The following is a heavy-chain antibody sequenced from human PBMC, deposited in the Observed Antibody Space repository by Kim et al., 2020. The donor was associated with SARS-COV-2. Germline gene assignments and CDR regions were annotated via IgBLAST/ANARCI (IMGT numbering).Heavy chain of an antibody. D-gene: IGHD3-16*01. CDR2: IYSGGSA. CDR3: ARDLGDY. J-gene: IGHJ4*02. Sequence: GGSLRLSCAVSGFTISDHYLTWVRQAPGKGLEWVSVIYSGGSAFYANSVKGRFTISRDNSKNTLYLQMNSLRAEDTAVYYFARDLGDYGGQGILVT. V-gene: IGHV3-66*01. CDR1: GFTISDHY.